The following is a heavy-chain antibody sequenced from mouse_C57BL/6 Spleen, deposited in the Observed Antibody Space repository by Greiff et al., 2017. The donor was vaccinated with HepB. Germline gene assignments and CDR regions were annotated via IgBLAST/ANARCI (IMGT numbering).Heavy chain of an antibody. D-gene: IGHD2-4*01. Sequence: QVTLKESGPGILQSSQTLSLTCSFSGFSLSTSGMGVSWIRQPSGKGLEWLAHIYWDDDKRYNPSLKSRLTISKDTSRNQVFLKITSVDTADTATYYCARSAYYDYDGYYFDYWGQGTTLTVSS. CDR2: IYWDDDK. J-gene: IGHJ2*01. V-gene: IGHV8-12*01. CDR1: GFSLSTSGMG. CDR3: ARSAYYDYDGYYFDY.